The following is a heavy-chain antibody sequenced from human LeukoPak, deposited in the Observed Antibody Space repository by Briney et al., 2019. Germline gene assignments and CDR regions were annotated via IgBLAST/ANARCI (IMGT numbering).Heavy chain of an antibody. CDR1: GGSISSSSYY. CDR3: ARVGVLVVFNWFDP. D-gene: IGHD2-15*01. CDR2: IYYSGIT. J-gene: IGHJ5*02. V-gene: IGHV4-39*07. Sequence: SETLSLTCTVSGGSISSSSYYWAWIRQPPGKGLEWVGSIYYSGITYYNPSLKSRVTISVDTSKNQFSLKLSSVTAADTAVYYCARVGVLVVFNWFDPWGQGTLVTVSS.